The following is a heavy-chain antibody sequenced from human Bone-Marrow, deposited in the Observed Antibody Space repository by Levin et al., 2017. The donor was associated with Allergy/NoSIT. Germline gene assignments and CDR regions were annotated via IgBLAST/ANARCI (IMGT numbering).Heavy chain of an antibody. CDR2: IGTAGDT. V-gene: IGHV3-13*04. J-gene: IGHJ4*02. CDR1: GFTFSSYD. D-gene: IGHD2-15*01. CDR3: ARERGSCSGGSCYEFDY. Sequence: SGGSLRLSCAASGFTFSSYDMHWVRQATGKGLEWVSAIGTAGDTYYPGSVKGRFTISRENAKNSLYLQMNSLRAGDTAVYYCARERGSCSGGSCYEFDYWGQGTLVTVSS.